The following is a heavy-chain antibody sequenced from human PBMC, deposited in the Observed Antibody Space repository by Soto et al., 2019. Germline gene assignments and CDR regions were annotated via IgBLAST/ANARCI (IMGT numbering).Heavy chain of an antibody. J-gene: IGHJ4*02. V-gene: IGHV3-33*01. CDR3: ARERRGCYYGFNY. CDR1: GFTFSRYG. D-gene: IGHD3-10*01. CDR2: IWYDGSNK. Sequence: PGGSLRLLCAASGFTFSRYGMLWVRQAPGKGLEWVAVIWYDGSNKYYADSVKGRFAISKDNSKNTLYLQMNSLSAEDTAVYYCARERRGCYYGFNYCGEGTLVTVSS.